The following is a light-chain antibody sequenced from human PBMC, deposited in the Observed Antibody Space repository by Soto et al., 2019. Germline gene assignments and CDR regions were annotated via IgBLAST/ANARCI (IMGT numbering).Light chain of an antibody. V-gene: IGKV3-20*01. CDR1: QSVSSSY. J-gene: IGKJ3*01. Sequence: EIVLTQSPGTLSLSPGERATLSCRASQSVSSSYLAWYQQKPGQAPRLLIYGASSRATGIPDRLSGSGSGTDFTLTISRLEPEDFAVYYCQQYGSSREGFTFGPGTKVDIK. CDR2: GAS. CDR3: QQYGSSREGFT.